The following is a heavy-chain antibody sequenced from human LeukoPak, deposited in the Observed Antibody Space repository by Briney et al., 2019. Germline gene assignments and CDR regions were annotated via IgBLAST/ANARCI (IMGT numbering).Heavy chain of an antibody. CDR3: ARGVVVVAATGAYYYYMDV. CDR2: IIPIFGTA. D-gene: IGHD2-15*01. CDR1: GGTFSSYA. V-gene: IGHV1-69*13. J-gene: IGHJ6*03. Sequence: SVKVSCKASGGTFSSYAISWVRQAPGQGLEWMGRIIPIFGTAIYAQKFQGRVTITADESTSTAYMELSSLRSEDTAVYYCARGVVVVAATGAYYYYMDVWGKGTTVTVSS.